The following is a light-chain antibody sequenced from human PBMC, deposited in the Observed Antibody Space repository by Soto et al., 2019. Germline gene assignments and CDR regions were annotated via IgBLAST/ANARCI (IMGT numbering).Light chain of an antibody. Sequence: DIQITQSPSSLSASVGDRVTITCRASQGISNWLAWYQQKPGKAPKLLIYDASTLESGVPSRFSGSGSGTEFILTISSLQPDDFATYYCQQFRGTFGQGTKVDI. V-gene: IGKV1-5*01. CDR2: DAS. CDR1: QGISNW. J-gene: IGKJ1*01. CDR3: QQFRGT.